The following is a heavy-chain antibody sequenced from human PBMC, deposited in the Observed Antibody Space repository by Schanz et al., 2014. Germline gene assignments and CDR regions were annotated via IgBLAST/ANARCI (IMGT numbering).Heavy chain of an antibody. V-gene: IGHV1-18*01. D-gene: IGHD6-13*01. CDR2: ISTYTGNT. Sequence: QVQLVQSGAEVKKPGSSVKVSCKASGGTFSSYAFSWVRQAPGQGLEWMGWISTYTGNTNYAQRLQDRVTMTTDTSTSTAYMELRSLRSDDTAVYYCARNVIATGRAFDLWGQGTMVTVSS. CDR3: ARNVIATGRAFDL. CDR1: GGTFSSYA. J-gene: IGHJ3*01.